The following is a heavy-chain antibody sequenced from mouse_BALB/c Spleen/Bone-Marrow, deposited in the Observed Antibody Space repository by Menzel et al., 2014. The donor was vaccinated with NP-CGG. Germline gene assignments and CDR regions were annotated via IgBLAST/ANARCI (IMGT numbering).Heavy chain of an antibody. Sequence: VMLVESGAKLVRPGVSVKISCKGSGYTFTDHAMHWVKRGHGKSLEWIGLISRYYGDANYNQNFKGKATMSVDKSYSTSYMELAKLTSEDSAIYYCARSDKLRNAIDYWGQGTPVTVSS. CDR1: GYTFTDHA. CDR2: ISRYYGDA. V-gene: IGHV1S137*01. CDR3: ARSDKLRNAIDY. J-gene: IGHJ4*01. D-gene: IGHD2-12*01.